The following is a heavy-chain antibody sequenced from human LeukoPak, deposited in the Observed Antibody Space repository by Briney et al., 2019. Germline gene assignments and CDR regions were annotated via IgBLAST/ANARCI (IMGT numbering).Heavy chain of an antibody. CDR2: IKQDGSEK. CDR1: GFTFRTYW. J-gene: IGHJ4*02. D-gene: IGHD7-27*01. CDR3: ARANSGFYFDY. V-gene: IGHV3-7*04. Sequence: PGGSLRLSCAVSGFTFRTYWMSWVRQAPGKGLEWVANIKQDGSEKYYVDSVKGRFTISRDNAKNSLYLQMNSLRAEDTAVYYCARANSGFYFDYWGQGTLVTVSS.